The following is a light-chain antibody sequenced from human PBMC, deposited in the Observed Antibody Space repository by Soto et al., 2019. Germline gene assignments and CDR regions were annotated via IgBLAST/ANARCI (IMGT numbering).Light chain of an antibody. J-gene: IGLJ2*01. Sequence: QPVLTQPPSVSEAPRQRVTISCSGSSSNIGNNTVNWYQQLPGKAPKLLIYYDDLLPSGVSDRFSCSKSGTSASLAISGLQSEDEVDYYCAAWEDSLNGVVFGGGTKVTVL. CDR1: SSNIGNNT. V-gene: IGLV1-36*01. CDR2: YDD. CDR3: AAWEDSLNGVV.